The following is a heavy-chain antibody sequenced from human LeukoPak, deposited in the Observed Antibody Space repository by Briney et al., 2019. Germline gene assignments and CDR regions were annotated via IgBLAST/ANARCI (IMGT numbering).Heavy chain of an antibody. CDR3: ARRLSGSPFDY. Sequence: SETLSLTCTVSGGSISTYYWSWIRQPPGKGLEWIGEINHSGSTNYNPSLKSRVTISVDTSKNQFSLKLSSVTAADTAVYYCARRLSGSPFDYWGQGTLVTVSS. CDR1: GGSISTYY. V-gene: IGHV4-34*01. D-gene: IGHD1-26*01. CDR2: INHSGST. J-gene: IGHJ4*02.